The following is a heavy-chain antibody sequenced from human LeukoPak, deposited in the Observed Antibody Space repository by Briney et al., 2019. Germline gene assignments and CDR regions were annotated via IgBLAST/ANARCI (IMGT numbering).Heavy chain of an antibody. CDR1: GFTFSSYG. D-gene: IGHD2-2*01. CDR2: ISNDGSKK. CDR3: AKDCSSTSCYYYYGMDV. Sequence: GGSLRLSCAASGFTFSSYGMHWVRQAPGKGLDWVAVISNDGSKKYYADSVKGRFTISRDNSKNTLYLQMNSLRAEDTAVYYCAKDCSSTSCYYYYGMDVWGQGTTVTVSS. J-gene: IGHJ6*02. V-gene: IGHV3-30*18.